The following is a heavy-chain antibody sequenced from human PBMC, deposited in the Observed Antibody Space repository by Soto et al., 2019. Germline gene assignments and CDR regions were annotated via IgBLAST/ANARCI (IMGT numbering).Heavy chain of an antibody. CDR2: IRSKAYGVTT. CDR3: TSPAPYCSGGSCYSHYYYYMDV. D-gene: IGHD2-15*01. Sequence: GGSLRLSCTASGFTFGDYAMSWFRQAPGKGLEWVGFIRSKAYGVTTEYAASVKGRFTISRDDSKSIAYLQMNSLKTEDTAVYYCTSPAPYCSGGSCYSHYYYYMDVWGKGTTVTVSS. J-gene: IGHJ6*03. CDR1: GFTFGDYA. V-gene: IGHV3-49*03.